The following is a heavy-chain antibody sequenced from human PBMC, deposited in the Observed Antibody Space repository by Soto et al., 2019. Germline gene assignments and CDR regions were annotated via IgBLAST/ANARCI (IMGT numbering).Heavy chain of an antibody. J-gene: IGHJ3*02. CDR1: GGSISSYY. D-gene: IGHD3-10*01. V-gene: IGHV4-59*01. CDR3: ARVFMVRGVIIRVHAFDI. CDR2: IYYSGST. Sequence: SETLSLTCTVSGGSISSYYWSWIRQPPGKGLEWIGYIYYSGSTNYNPSLKSRVTISVDTSKNQFSLKLSSVTAADTAVYYCARVFMVRGVIIRVHAFDIWGQGTMVTVSS.